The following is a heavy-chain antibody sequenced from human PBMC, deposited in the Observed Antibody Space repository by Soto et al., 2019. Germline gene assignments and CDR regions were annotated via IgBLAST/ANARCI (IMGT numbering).Heavy chain of an antibody. J-gene: IGHJ4*02. CDR2: INHSGGT. CDR1: GGSFSGHY. V-gene: IGHV4-34*01. D-gene: IGHD3-16*02. Sequence: SETLSLTCAVYGGSFSGHYWSWIRQPPGKGLEWIGEINHSGGTSYNPSLKSRVTISVDTSKNQFSLKLSSVTAADTAVYYCARAPQHYDYVWGSYRYTESWGQGTLVTVSS. CDR3: ARAPQHYDYVWGSYRYTES.